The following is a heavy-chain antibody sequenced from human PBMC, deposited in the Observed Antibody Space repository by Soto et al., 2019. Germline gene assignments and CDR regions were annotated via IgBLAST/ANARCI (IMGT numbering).Heavy chain of an antibody. CDR1: GYTFSVSY. CDR3: ASHYDMWSGYLSPVDY. CDR2: IDTSGTKI. V-gene: IGHV3-11*01. J-gene: IGHJ4*02. D-gene: IGHD3-3*01. Sequence: QVQLVESGGDLVKPGGSLRLSCAASGYTFSVSYMSWFRQAPGKGREWISYIDTSGTKIYYANSVKGRFTITRDNAKNSLYLEMNSLRDEDTAVYYCASHYDMWSGYLSPVDYWGQGTLVTVSS.